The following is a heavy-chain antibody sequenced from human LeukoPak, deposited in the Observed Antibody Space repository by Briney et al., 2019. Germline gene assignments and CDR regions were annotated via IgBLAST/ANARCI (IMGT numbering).Heavy chain of an antibody. CDR2: INHTGST. Sequence: SETLSLTCAVYGGSFSGYYWTWIRQPPGKGLEWIGEINHTGSTNYNPSLKSRVTISVDTSKNQFSLKLSSVTAADTAVYYCARLGDDYVWGSYRYLNWFDPWGQGTLVTVSS. D-gene: IGHD3-16*02. CDR1: GGSFSGYY. J-gene: IGHJ5*02. V-gene: IGHV4-34*01. CDR3: ARLGDDYVWGSYRYLNWFDP.